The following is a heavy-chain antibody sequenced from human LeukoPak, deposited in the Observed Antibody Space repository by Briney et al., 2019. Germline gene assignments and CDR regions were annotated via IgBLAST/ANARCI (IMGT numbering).Heavy chain of an antibody. D-gene: IGHD3-22*01. CDR1: GGSISSSSYY. V-gene: IGHV4-39*07. CDR2: IYYSGST. CDR3: AREPSYYYDSGSYISWFES. J-gene: IGHJ5*01. Sequence: SETLSLTCTVSGGSISSSSYYWGWIRQPPGKGLEWIGSIYYSGSTYYNPSLKSRVTISVDTSKNQFSLKLSSVTAADTAVYYCAREPSYYYDSGSYISWFESWGQGTLVTVSS.